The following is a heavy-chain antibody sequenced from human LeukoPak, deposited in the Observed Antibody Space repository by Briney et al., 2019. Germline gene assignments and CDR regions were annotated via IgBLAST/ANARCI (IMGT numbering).Heavy chain of an antibody. J-gene: IGHJ4*02. CDR1: GGSISSYY. CDR3: ARLRYFDWLPSD. Sequence: SETLSLTCPVSGGSISSYYWSWIRQPPGKGLEWIGYIYYSGSTNYNPSLKSRVTISVDTSKNQFSLKLSSVTAADTAVYYCARLRYFDWLPSDWGQGTLVTVSS. V-gene: IGHV4-59*08. CDR2: IYYSGST. D-gene: IGHD3-9*01.